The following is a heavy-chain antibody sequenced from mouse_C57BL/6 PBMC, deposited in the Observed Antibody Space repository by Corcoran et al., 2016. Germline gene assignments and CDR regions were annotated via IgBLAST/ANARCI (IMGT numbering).Heavy chain of an antibody. J-gene: IGHJ4*01. V-gene: IGHV1-26*01. CDR1: GYTFTDYY. Sequence: EVQLQQSGPELVKPGASVKISCKASGYTFTDYYMNWVKQSHGKSLEWIGDINPNNGGTSYNQKFKGKATLTVDKSSSTAYMELRSLTSEDSAVYYCARLRDYDDAMDYWGQGTSVTVSS. CDR2: INPNNGGT. D-gene: IGHD2-4*01. CDR3: ARLRDYDDAMDY.